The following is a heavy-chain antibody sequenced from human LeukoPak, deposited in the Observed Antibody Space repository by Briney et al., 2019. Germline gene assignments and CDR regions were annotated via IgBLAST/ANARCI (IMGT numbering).Heavy chain of an antibody. Sequence: GGSLRLSCAASGFSFSNYWMSWVRQAPGKGLEWVTNIKRDGSERYYVDSVKGRFTISRDNAKNSLYLQMNSLRAEDTAVYYCAREGRGGYDSYYFDSWGQGTLVTVSS. CDR3: AREGRGGYDSYYFDS. J-gene: IGHJ4*02. V-gene: IGHV3-7*01. D-gene: IGHD5-12*01. CDR2: IKRDGSER. CDR1: GFSFSNYW.